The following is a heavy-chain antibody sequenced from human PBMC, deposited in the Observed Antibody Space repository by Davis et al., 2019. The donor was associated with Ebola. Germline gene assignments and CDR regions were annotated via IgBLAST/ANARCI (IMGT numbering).Heavy chain of an antibody. CDR3: ARGSSGYGSGSYRPRYYYYYYGMDV. J-gene: IGHJ6*02. CDR1: GYTFTSYD. V-gene: IGHV1-8*01. D-gene: IGHD3-10*01. Sequence: ASVKVSCKASGYTFTSYDINWARQATGQGLEWMGWMNPNSGNTGYAQKFQGRVTMTRNTSISTAYMELSSLRSEDTAVYYCARGSSGYGSGSYRPRYYYYYYGMDVWGQGTTVTVSS. CDR2: MNPNSGNT.